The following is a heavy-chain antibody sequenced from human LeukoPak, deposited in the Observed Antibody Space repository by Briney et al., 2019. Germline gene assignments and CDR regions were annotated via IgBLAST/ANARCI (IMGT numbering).Heavy chain of an antibody. CDR3: AAYAGSSSKYFQD. CDR1: GYSFTNYW. D-gene: IGHD3-10*01. CDR2: IYPGDSDT. V-gene: IGHV5-51*01. J-gene: IGHJ1*01. Sequence: GESLKISCKASGYSFTNYWIGWVRQMPGKGLEWMGIIYPGDSDTRYSPSFQGQVTISADKSISTAYLQRSSLQASDTAMYYCAAYAGSSSKYFQDWGQGTLVTVSS.